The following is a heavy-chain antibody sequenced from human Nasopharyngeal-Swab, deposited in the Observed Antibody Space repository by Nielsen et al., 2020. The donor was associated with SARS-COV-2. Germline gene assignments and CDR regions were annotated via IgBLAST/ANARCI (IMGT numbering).Heavy chain of an antibody. J-gene: IGHJ1*01. CDR3: VKCDCGFWSGSGIYFQH. CDR1: GFPFSSYA. D-gene: IGHD3-3*01. CDR2: ISSNGGST. V-gene: IGHV3-64D*06. Sequence: GESLKISCSSSGFPFSSYAMHWVRQAPGKGLEYVSAISSNGGSTYYADSVKGRFTISRDNSKNTLYLQMSSLRAEDTAVYYCVKCDCGFWSGSGIYFQHWGQGTLVTVSS.